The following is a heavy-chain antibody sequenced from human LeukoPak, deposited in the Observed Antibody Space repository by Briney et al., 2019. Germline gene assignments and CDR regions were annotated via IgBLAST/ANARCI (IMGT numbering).Heavy chain of an antibody. CDR3: ASSSEGEFDY. D-gene: IGHD3-10*01. CDR2: ISTSGRTI. V-gene: IGHV3-11*01. CDR1: GFTFSDSY. J-gene: IGHJ4*02. Sequence: PGGSLRLSCAASGFTFSDSYMSWIRQAPGKGLGWVSYISTSGRTIYYADSVKGRFTISSDNAKNSLYLQMNSLRAEDTAVYYCASSSEGEFDYWGQGTLVTVSS.